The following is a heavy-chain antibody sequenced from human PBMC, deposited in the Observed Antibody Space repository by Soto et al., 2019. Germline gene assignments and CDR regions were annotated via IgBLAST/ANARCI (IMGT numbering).Heavy chain of an antibody. J-gene: IGHJ6*02. CDR2: IDPSDSYT. Sequence: GESLKISCKGSGYSFTSYWISWVRQMPGKGLEWMGRIDPSDSYTNYSPSFQGHVTISADKSISTAYLQWSSLKASDTAMYYCARSSYSGYASYGTDVWRHGTTVTVSS. V-gene: IGHV5-10-1*01. D-gene: IGHD5-12*01. CDR1: GYSFTSYW. CDR3: ARSSYSGYASYGTDV.